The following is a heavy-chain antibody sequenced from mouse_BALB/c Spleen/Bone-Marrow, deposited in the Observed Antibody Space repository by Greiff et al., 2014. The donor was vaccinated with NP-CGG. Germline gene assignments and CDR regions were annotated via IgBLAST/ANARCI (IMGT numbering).Heavy chain of an antibody. Sequence: VQLQQSGPEVVKPGASVKISCKASGYTFTEYTMHWVKQSHGKSLEWIGGINPNNGGTTYNQKFKGKATLTVDKSSSTAYMELRSLTSEDSAVYYCARSYGYERSWFAYWGQGTLVTVSA. CDR2: INPNNGGT. CDR3: ARSYGYERSWFAY. J-gene: IGHJ3*01. CDR1: GYTFTEYT. D-gene: IGHD2-2*01. V-gene: IGHV1-18*01.